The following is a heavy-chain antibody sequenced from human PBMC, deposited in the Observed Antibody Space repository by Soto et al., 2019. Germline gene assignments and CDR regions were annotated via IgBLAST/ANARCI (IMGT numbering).Heavy chain of an antibody. J-gene: IGHJ6*02. CDR3: ARDSAALQRGTYYYYGMDV. Sequence: SETLSLTCPVTGDSISSRSYYWGWIRQPPGKGLEWIGYIYYSGSTNYNPSLKSRVTISVDTSKNQFSLKLSSVTAADTAVYYCARDSAALQRGTYYYYGMDVWGQGTTVTVSS. D-gene: IGHD6-13*01. V-gene: IGHV4-61*01. CDR1: GDSISSRSYY. CDR2: IYYSGST.